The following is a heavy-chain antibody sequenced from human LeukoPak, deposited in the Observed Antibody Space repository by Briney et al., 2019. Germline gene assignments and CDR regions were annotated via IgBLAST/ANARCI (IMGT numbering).Heavy chain of an antibody. CDR3: ARDNYDSSTPYYFDY. J-gene: IGHJ4*02. Sequence: GGSLRLSCAASGFTFSDYYMSWIRQAPGKGLEWVSYISGSGTTIYYADSVKGRFTISRDNAKNSLYLQMNSLRAEDTAVYYCARDNYDSSTPYYFDYWGQGTLVTVSS. CDR2: ISGSGTTI. CDR1: GFTFSDYY. D-gene: IGHD3-22*01. V-gene: IGHV3-11*04.